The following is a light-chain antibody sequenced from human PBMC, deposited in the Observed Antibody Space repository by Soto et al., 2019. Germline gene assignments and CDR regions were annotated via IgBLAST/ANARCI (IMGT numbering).Light chain of an antibody. Sequence: EIVLTQSPGTLSLSPGERATLSCRASQSVSSSYLAWYQQKPGQAPRLLIYGASSRATGIPDRFSGSGSGTHFTLTISRLEPEDFAVYYCQQYGSSPPITFGPGNKVDIK. J-gene: IGKJ3*01. V-gene: IGKV3-20*01. CDR3: QQYGSSPPIT. CDR1: QSVSSSY. CDR2: GAS.